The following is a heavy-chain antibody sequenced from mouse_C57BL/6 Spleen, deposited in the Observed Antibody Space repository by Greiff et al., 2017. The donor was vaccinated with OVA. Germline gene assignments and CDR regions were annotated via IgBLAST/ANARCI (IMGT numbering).Heavy chain of an antibody. J-gene: IGHJ2*01. CDR3: ARSGGFITTVVDYFDY. D-gene: IGHD1-1*01. CDR2: INPSNGGT. Sequence: QVHVKQPGTELVKPGASVKLSCKASGYTFTSYWMHWVKQRPGQGLEWIGNINPSNGGTNYNEKFKSKATMTVDKSSSTAYMQLSSLTSEDSAVYYCARSGGFITTVVDYFDYWGQGTTLTVSS. CDR1: GYTFTSYW. V-gene: IGHV1-53*01.